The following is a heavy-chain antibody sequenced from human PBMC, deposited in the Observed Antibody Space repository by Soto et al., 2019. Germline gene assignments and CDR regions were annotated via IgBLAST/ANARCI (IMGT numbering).Heavy chain of an antibody. Sequence: QVQLVESGGGVVQPGRSLRLSCAASGFTFRSYGMHWVRQAPGKGLEWVAVIWYDGGNKHYADSVKGRFTISRDNSKNTLYLQMKSLRAEDTAVYYCARVTYSSSAAPFRHYGMDVWGQGTTVTVSS. CDR2: IWYDGGNK. CDR1: GFTFRSYG. J-gene: IGHJ6*02. V-gene: IGHV3-33*01. CDR3: ARVTYSSSAAPFRHYGMDV. D-gene: IGHD6-6*01.